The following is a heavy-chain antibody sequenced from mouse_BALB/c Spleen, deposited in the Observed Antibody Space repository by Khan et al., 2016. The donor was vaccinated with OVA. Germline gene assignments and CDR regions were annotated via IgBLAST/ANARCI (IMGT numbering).Heavy chain of an antibody. CDR2: INTYTGEP. Sequence: QIQLVQSGPEVKKPGETVKISCKASGHTFTKFGMNWVKQAPGKGLKWMGWINTYTGEPTYADDFNGRFAFSLDTSASTAYLQINNLKNEDTATXFYASAPYFSYVLENWGQGTSVTVSS. J-gene: IGHJ4*01. CDR3: ASAPYFSYVLEN. V-gene: IGHV9-3-1*01. CDR1: GHTFTKFG. D-gene: IGHD2-10*01.